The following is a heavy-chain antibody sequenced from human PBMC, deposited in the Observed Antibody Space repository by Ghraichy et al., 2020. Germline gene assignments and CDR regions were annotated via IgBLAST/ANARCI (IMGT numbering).Heavy chain of an antibody. CDR3: TTLSDTGGLRSPDF. V-gene: IGHV3-15*01. J-gene: IGHJ4*02. CDR1: GFTFSNAW. Sequence: GGSLRLSCVASGFTFSNAWMSWVRQAPGKGLEWVGRIKSKTDGGTTDYAAPVKGRFTISRDDSKNTVYLPMNSLKIEDTAVYYCTTLSDTGGLRSPDFWGQGTLVT. CDR2: IKSKTDGGTT. D-gene: IGHD5-18*01.